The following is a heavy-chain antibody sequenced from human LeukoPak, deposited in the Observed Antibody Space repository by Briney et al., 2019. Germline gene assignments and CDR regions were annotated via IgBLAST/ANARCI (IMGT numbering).Heavy chain of an antibody. Sequence: PGGSLRLSCAASGFTFSTYAMSWVRQAPGKGLEWVSAIIGSGDTTYYADSVKGRFTISRDNSKSTLYLQMNSLRAEDTAVYYCANLRGYKYGYFDSWGQGTLVTVSS. V-gene: IGHV3-23*01. J-gene: IGHJ4*02. D-gene: IGHD5-18*01. CDR3: ANLRGYKYGYFDS. CDR1: GFTFSTYA. CDR2: IIGSGDTT.